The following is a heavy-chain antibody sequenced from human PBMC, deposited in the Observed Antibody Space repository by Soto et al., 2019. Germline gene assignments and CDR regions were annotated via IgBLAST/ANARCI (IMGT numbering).Heavy chain of an antibody. Sequence: QVQLVQSGPEVKKPGASVKVSCKASGYTFTRYAMHWVRQAPGQGIEWMVWSNTGNGNSHYSQKCQGRVTFTRDTSATTANMELTGLRPEDTAIYVCARHVDYFDLCGQGTLVTVSS. CDR1: GYTFTRYA. CDR2: SNTGNGNS. D-gene: IGHD4-17*01. J-gene: IGHJ5*02. V-gene: IGHV1-3*04. CDR3: ARHVDYFDL.